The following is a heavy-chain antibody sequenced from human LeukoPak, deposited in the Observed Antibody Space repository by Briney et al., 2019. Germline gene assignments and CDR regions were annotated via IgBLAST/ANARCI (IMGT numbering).Heavy chain of an antibody. CDR3: TRATAVAFDY. J-gene: IGHJ4*02. D-gene: IGHD6-19*01. CDR2: INPDGTST. V-gene: IGHV3-74*01. Sequence: PGGSLRLSCAASGFTFSTYWMRWVRQAPGKGLVWVSRINPDGTSTSNADSVKGRFTISRDNAKNTVYLQVNSLRAEDTAVYYCTRATAVAFDYWGQGTLVTV. CDR1: GFTFSTYW.